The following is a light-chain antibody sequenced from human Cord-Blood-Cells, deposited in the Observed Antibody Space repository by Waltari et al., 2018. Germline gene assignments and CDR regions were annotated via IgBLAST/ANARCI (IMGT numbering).Light chain of an antibody. V-gene: IGLV2-14*03. CDR1: SSDFGGYTY. J-gene: IGLJ1*01. CDR3: SSYTSSSTYV. Sequence: QSPLTQPASVSGSPGQSITISCTGTSSDFGGYTYVSWYQQHPGKAPKLMIYDVSNRPSGVSNRFSGYKSGNTASLTISGLQAEDEADYYCSSYTSSSTYVFGTGTKVTVL. CDR2: DVS.